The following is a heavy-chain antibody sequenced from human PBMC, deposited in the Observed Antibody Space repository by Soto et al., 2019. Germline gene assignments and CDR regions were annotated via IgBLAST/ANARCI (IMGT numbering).Heavy chain of an antibody. J-gene: IGHJ6*02. CDR1: GFTFENYW. CDR3: ARVIAARLYYYGMDV. CDR2: IKQDGSEK. D-gene: IGHD6-6*01. V-gene: IGHV3-7*01. Sequence: GGSLRLSCAASGFTFENYWMTWFRQAPGEGLEWVANIKQDGSEKNYVGSVKGRFTIFRDNAKKSVYLQMNSLRAEDTAVYFCARVIAARLYYYGMDVWGQGTTVTVSS.